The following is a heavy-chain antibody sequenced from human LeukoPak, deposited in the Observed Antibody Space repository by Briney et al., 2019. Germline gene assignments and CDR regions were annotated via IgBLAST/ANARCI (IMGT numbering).Heavy chain of an antibody. V-gene: IGHV3-7*01. CDR3: ARDWGAYYHFFDY. J-gene: IGHJ4*02. CDR2: IKQDGSER. CDR1: GFSMSVYW. Sequence: GGSLRLSCEASGFSMSVYWMSWVRQAPGKGLEWVGNIKQDGSERNYVDSVKGRFTISRDNAKKSLYLQINGLRAEDTAVYYCARDWGAYYHFFDYWGQGTLVIVSS. D-gene: IGHD3-22*01.